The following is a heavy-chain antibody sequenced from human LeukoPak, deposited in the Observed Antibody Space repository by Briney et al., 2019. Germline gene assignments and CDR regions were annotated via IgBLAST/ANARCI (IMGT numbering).Heavy chain of an antibody. J-gene: IGHJ4*02. CDR3: AHGSMYQLDY. V-gene: IGHV3-30*04. D-gene: IGHD2-2*01. Sequence: GGSLRLSCAASGFTFSSYAMHWVRQAPGKGLEWVAVISYDGSNKYYADSVKGRFTISRDNSKNTLYLQMNSLRAEDTAVYYCAHGSMYQLDYWGQGTLVTVSS. CDR2: ISYDGSNK. CDR1: GFTFSSYA.